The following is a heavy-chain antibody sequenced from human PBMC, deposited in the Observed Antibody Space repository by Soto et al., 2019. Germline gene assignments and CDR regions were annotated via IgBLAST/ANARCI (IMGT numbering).Heavy chain of an antibody. V-gene: IGHV4-38-2*01. CDR1: AYSISSAYY. CDR3: ARVPRGSGSVIDY. D-gene: IGHD3-10*01. Sequence: NPSETLSLTCAVSAYSISSAYYWDWIRQPPGEGLQWIGSIHHSGSTYYNPSLKSRVTISVDTSKNQFSLRLSSVTAADTAVYYCARVPRGSGSVIDYWGPGTLVTVSS. CDR2: IHHSGST. J-gene: IGHJ4*02.